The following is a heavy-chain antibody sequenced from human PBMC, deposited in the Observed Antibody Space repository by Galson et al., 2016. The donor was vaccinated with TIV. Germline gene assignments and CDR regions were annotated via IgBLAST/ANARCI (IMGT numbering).Heavy chain of an antibody. V-gene: IGHV6-1*01. CDR1: GDSVSNNVVA. Sequence: CAISGDSVSNNVVAWNWIRQSPSRGLEWLGRTYYRSKWYNGYAISVKSRLIINADTSNNQVSLQLNSVTPEDTAVYYCARGTGVWVDGWFLPWGQGTLVTVSS. CDR3: ARGTGVWVDGWFLP. CDR2: TYYRSKWYN. J-gene: IGHJ5*02. D-gene: IGHD3-10*01.